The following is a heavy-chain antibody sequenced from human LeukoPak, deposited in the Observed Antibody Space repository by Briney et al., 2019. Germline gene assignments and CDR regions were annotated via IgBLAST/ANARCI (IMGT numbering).Heavy chain of an antibody. Sequence: HGESLKISCKGSGYSFTSYWIGWVRQMPGKGLEWMGIIYPGDFDTRYSPSFQGQVTISADKSISTAYLQWSSLKASDTAMYYCARFSGGYYTGGYFDYWGQGTLVTVSS. CDR3: ARFSGGYYTGGYFDY. D-gene: IGHD3-3*01. J-gene: IGHJ4*02. V-gene: IGHV5-51*01. CDR2: IYPGDFDT. CDR1: GYSFTSYW.